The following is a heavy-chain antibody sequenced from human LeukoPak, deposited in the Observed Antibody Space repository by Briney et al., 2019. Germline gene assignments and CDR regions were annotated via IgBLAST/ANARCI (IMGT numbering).Heavy chain of an antibody. V-gene: IGHV4-59*01. CDR3: ARDRAPTVTSDWYFDL. CDR1: GGSISSYY. D-gene: IGHD4-17*01. CDR2: IYYSGST. Sequence: PSETLSLTCTVSGGSISSYYWSWIRQPPGKGLEWIGYIYYSGSTNYNPSLKSRVTISVDTSKNQFSLKLSSVTAADTAVYYCARDRAPTVTSDWYFDLWGRGTLVTVSS. J-gene: IGHJ2*01.